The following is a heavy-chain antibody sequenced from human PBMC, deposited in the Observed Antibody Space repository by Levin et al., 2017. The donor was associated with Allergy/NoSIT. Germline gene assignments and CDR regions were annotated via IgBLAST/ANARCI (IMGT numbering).Heavy chain of an antibody. Sequence: ASVKVSCEASGYTFTSYGISWVRQAPGQGLEWMGWISAYNGNTNYAQKLQGRVTMTTDTSTSTAYMELRSLRSDDTAVYYCARSGDYDILTGYYPDWGQGTLVTVSS. CDR2: ISAYNGNT. J-gene: IGHJ4*02. CDR1: GYTFTSYG. D-gene: IGHD3-9*01. V-gene: IGHV1-18*01. CDR3: ARSGDYDILTGYYPD.